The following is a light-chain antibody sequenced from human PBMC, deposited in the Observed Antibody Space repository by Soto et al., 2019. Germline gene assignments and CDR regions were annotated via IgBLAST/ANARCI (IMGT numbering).Light chain of an antibody. CDR3: QQYGSSGT. CDR2: GAS. V-gene: IGKV3-20*01. Sequence: EIVLTQSPGTLSLSPGERDTISCRASQSVSNNYLAWYQQKPGQAPRLLIYGASNRATGIPDRFSGSGSGTDFTLTISRLEPEDFAVYYCQQYGSSGTFGQGTKVEIK. CDR1: QSVSNNY. J-gene: IGKJ1*01.